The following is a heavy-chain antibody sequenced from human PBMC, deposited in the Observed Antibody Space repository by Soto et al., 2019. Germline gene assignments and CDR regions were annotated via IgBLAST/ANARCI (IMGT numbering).Heavy chain of an antibody. D-gene: IGHD3-3*01. V-gene: IGHV3-23*01. J-gene: IGHJ4*02. Sequence: EVQLLESGGGLVQPGGSLRLSCAASGFTFSSYAMSWVRQAPGKGLEWVSAIIGSGGSTYYADSVKGRFTISRDNSKNTLYLQMNSLRAEDTAVYYCAKGRDSRTIFGVVIIGFDYWGQGTLVTVSS. CDR3: AKGRDSRTIFGVVIIGFDY. CDR1: GFTFSSYA. CDR2: IIGSGGST.